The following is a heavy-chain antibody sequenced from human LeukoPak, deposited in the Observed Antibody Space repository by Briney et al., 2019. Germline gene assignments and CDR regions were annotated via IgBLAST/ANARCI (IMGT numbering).Heavy chain of an antibody. D-gene: IGHD3-9*01. CDR2: IYHSGST. V-gene: IGHV4-30-2*01. CDR3: ARAPAEYDILTGSNIRAAFDI. J-gene: IGHJ3*02. CDR1: GGSISSGGYS. Sequence: SETLSLTCAVSGGSISSGGYSWSWIRQPPGKGLEWIGYIYHSGSTYYNPSLKSRVTISVDRSKKQFSLKLSSVSAADTAVYYCARAPAEYDILTGSNIRAAFDIWGQGTMVTVSS.